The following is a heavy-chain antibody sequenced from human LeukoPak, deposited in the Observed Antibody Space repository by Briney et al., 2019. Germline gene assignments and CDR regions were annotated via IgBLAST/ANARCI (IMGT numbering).Heavy chain of an antibody. J-gene: IGHJ4*02. CDR3: ARGAKDGSAAGPVAFDY. V-gene: IGHV3-11*01. Sequence: PGGSLRLSCAASGFTFSDYYMSWIRQAPGKGPEWVSYISSSGSTIYYADSVKGRFTISRDNAKNSLYLQMNSLRAEDTAVYYCARGAKDGSAAGPVAFDYWGQGTLVTVSS. CDR1: GFTFSDYY. D-gene: IGHD6-13*01. CDR2: ISSSGSTI.